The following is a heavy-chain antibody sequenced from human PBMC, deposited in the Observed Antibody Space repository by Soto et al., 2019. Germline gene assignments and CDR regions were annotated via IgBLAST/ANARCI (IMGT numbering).Heavy chain of an antibody. CDR2: IYYSGST. V-gene: IGHV4-61*01. J-gene: IGHJ5*02. CDR1: GGSVSSGSYY. CDR3: ARGFTAANWFDP. D-gene: IGHD3-16*01. Sequence: SEALSLTCTVSGGSVSSGSYYWSWIRQPPGKGLEWIGYIYYSGSTNYNPSLKSRVTISVDTSKNQFSLKLSSVTAADTAVYYCARGFTAANWFDPWGQGTLVTVSS.